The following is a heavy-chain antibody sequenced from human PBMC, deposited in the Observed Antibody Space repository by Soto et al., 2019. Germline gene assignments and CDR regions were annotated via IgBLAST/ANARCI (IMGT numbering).Heavy chain of an antibody. V-gene: IGHV3-23*01. CDR1: GFTFSSYA. Sequence: EVQLLESGGGLVQPGGSLRLSCAASGFTFSSYAMSWVRQAPGKELEWVSAISGSGGSTYYADSVKGRFTTSRDNSKNTRYLQMNSLRAEDTAVYYWSAPYGETGEFDYWGQGTLVTVST. D-gene: IGHD7-27*01. CDR2: ISGSGGST. J-gene: IGHJ4*02. CDR3: SAPYGETGEFDY.